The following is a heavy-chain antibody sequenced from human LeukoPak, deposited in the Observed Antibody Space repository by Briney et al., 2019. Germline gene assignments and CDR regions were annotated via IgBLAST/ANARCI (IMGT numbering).Heavy chain of an antibody. CDR2: ISGSGGST. Sequence: GGSLRLSCAASGFTFNNYAISWVRQAPGKGLEWVSAISGSGGSTYYADSVKGRFTISRDNSKNTLYLQMNSLRAEDTAVYYCAKARIPGGHEGLDYWGQGALVTVSS. CDR3: AKARIPGGHEGLDY. V-gene: IGHV3-23*01. J-gene: IGHJ4*02. CDR1: GFTFNNYA. D-gene: IGHD2-21*01.